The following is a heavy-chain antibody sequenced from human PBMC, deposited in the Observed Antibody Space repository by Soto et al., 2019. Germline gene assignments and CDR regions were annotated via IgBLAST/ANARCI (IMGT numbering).Heavy chain of an antibody. CDR3: ARVNYDYVWGSYRDYYGMDV. Sequence: ASVKVSCKASGYTFTSYDINWVRQATGQGLEWMGWMNPNSGNTGYAQKFQGRVTMTRDTSISTAYMELSSLRSEDTAVYYCARVNYDYVWGSYRDYYGMDVWGQGTTVTVSS. D-gene: IGHD3-16*02. V-gene: IGHV1-8*01. CDR1: GYTFTSYD. J-gene: IGHJ6*02. CDR2: MNPNSGNT.